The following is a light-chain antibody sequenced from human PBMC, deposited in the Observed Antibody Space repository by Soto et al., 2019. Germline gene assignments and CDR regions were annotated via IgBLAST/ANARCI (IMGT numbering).Light chain of an antibody. CDR1: RTVGNNY. Sequence: VLTQSPGTLSLSPGERATLSCRASRTVGNNYLAWYQQRPGQAPKLLIYDASNRATGIPDRFSGSGSGTDFTLTITRLGPEDSAMYYCQEYAYSPLNFGGGTKVEIK. CDR3: QEYAYSPLN. CDR2: DAS. J-gene: IGKJ4*01. V-gene: IGKV3-20*01.